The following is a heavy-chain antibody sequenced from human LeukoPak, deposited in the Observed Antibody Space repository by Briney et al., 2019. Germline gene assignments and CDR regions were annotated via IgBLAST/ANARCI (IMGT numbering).Heavy chain of an antibody. J-gene: IGHJ4*02. CDR2: ISYDGSNK. V-gene: IGHV3-30*04. D-gene: IGHD5-24*01. Sequence: GRSLRLSCAASGFTFSSYAMHWVRQAPGKGLEWVAVISYDGSNKYYADSVKGRFTISRDNSKDTVSLRLNSLRVEDTAIYYCAKGRDGYSQNDYWGPGTLVTVSS. CDR1: GFTFSSYA. CDR3: AKGRDGYSQNDY.